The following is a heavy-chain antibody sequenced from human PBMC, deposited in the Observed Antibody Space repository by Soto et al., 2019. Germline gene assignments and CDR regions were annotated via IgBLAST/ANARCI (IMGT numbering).Heavy chain of an antibody. CDR2: ISGSGGST. V-gene: IGHV3-23*01. Sequence: PGGSLRLSCAASGFTFSSYAMSWVRQAPGKGLEWVSAISGSGGSTYYADSVKGRFTISRDNSKNTLYLQMNSLRAEDTAVYYCAKRKAERFLEWLSVFPLDYWGQGTLVTVSS. CDR3: AKRKAERFLEWLSVFPLDY. D-gene: IGHD3-3*01. J-gene: IGHJ4*02. CDR1: GFTFSSYA.